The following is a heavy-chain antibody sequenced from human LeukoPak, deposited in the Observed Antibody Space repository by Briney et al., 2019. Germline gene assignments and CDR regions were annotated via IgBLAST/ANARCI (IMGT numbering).Heavy chain of an antibody. V-gene: IGHV4-61*01. Sequence: PSETLSLTCTVSGGSVSSGSYYWSWIRQPPGKGLEWIGDIYYSGSTNYNPSLKSRVTISVDTSKNQFSLKLSSVTAADTAVYYCARVRVTIFGVVIYYYGMDVWGQGTTVTVSS. CDR1: GGSVSSGSYY. CDR3: ARVRVTIFGVVIYYYGMDV. D-gene: IGHD3-3*01. J-gene: IGHJ6*02. CDR2: IYYSGST.